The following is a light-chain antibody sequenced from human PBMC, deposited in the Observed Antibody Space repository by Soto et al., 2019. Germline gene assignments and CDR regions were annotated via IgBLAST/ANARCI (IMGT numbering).Light chain of an antibody. CDR2: DAS. CDR3: QQYDNLPSFT. J-gene: IGKJ3*01. Sequence: DIQMTQSPSSLSASVGDRVTITCQASHDITSYLNWYQHKPGKAPKLLIYDASNLETGVPSRFSGSGSGTDFTFTISSLQPEDIATYYCQQYDNLPSFTFGPGTKVDIK. CDR1: HDITSY. V-gene: IGKV1-33*01.